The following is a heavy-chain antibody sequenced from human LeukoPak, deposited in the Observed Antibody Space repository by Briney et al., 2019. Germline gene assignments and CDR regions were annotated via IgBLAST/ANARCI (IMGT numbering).Heavy chain of an antibody. V-gene: IGHV4-30-4*01. Sequence: PSQTLSLTCTVSGGSISSGDYYWSWIRQPPGKGLEWIGYIYYSGSTYYNPSLKSRVTISVDTSKNQFSLKLSSVTAADTAVYYCARCVRGLAAATHAYWGQGTLVTVSS. CDR2: IYYSGST. D-gene: IGHD2-15*01. CDR3: ARCVRGLAAATHAY. CDR1: GGSISSGDYY. J-gene: IGHJ4*02.